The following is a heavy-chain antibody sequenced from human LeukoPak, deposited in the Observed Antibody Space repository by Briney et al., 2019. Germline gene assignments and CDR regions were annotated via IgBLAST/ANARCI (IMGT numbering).Heavy chain of an antibody. CDR1: GFTLDVYA. V-gene: IGHV3-9*03. CDR2: ISWNSGSI. J-gene: IGHJ4*02. D-gene: IGHD5-24*01. Sequence: PGRSLRLSCAASGFTLDVYAMHCVRQAPGKGLEWVSGISWNSGSIGYADSVKGRFTISRDNAKNSLYLQMKSLRAEDMALYYCAKGEDGYNYGGFDYWGQGTLVTVSS. CDR3: AKGEDGYNYGGFDY.